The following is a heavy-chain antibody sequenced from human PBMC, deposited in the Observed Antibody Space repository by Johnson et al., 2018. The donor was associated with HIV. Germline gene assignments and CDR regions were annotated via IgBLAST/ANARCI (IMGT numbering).Heavy chain of an antibody. V-gene: IGHV3-11*01. CDR1: GFTFTDYY. CDR3: ELGDNVRGLLGLRWAM. J-gene: IGHJ1*01. Sequence: QVQLVESGGSLVKPGGSMRLSCAASGFTFTDYYMTWIRQAPGKGLEWVSHISTSGGGIYYADSVKGRFTISRDNARNSLYLQMNSLLFLGPASSVLELGDNVRGLLGLRWAMWG. D-gene: IGHD3-10*02. CDR2: ISTSGGGI.